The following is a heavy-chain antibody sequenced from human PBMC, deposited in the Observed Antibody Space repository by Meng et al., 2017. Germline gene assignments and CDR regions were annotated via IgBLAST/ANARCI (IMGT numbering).Heavy chain of an antibody. CDR1: GYTFTGYY. CDR3: ARADGSGSLWLFDY. CDR2: INPNSGGT. V-gene: IGHV1-2*06. D-gene: IGHD3-10*01. J-gene: IGHJ4*02. Sequence: ASVKVSCKASGYTFTGYYMHWVRQAPGQGLEWMGRINPNSGGTNYAQKFQGRVTMTRDTSISTAYMELGRLRSDDTAVYYCARADGSGSLWLFDYWGQGTLVTVSS.